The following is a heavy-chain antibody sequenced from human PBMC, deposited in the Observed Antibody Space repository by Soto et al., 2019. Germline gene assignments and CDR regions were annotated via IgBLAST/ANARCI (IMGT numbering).Heavy chain of an antibody. V-gene: IGHV3-7*03. CDR2: IKQDGSEK. D-gene: IGHD2-15*01. CDR3: ARDRNVVVPAAIPYVDV. Sequence: EVQLVESGGGLVQPGGSLKLSCAASGFNFNTYWMGWVRQAPGKGLEWVANIKQDGSEKYYGDSVRGRFTISRDNANNSLYLHMHGVRAEDTAVYFCARDRNVVVPAAIPYVDVWGQGTTVTVSS. J-gene: IGHJ6*02. CDR1: GFNFNTYW.